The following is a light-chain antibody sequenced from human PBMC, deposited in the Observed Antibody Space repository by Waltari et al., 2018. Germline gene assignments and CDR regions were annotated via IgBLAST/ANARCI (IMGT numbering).Light chain of an antibody. V-gene: IGLV2-11*01. CDR1: RNDLLIYNH. CDR3: CSYAGSYTVV. Sequence: QSALTQPRSVSGSPGQSVTISCTGTRNDLLIYNHVSWYKKHPGKAPKLIIYDGTKRPSGVPDRFSASNAGTTASLTISGLQAEDEADYHCCSYAGSYTVVFGGGTKLTVL. CDR2: DGT. J-gene: IGLJ2*01.